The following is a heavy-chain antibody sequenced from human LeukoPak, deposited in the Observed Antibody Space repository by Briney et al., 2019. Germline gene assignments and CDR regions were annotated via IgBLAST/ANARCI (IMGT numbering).Heavy chain of an antibody. Sequence: SETLSLTCTVSGGSISSSSYYWGWIRQPPGKGLEWIGCIYYTGSTYYNPSLKSRVTISVDTSKNQFSLKLSSVTAADTAVYYCASSGVAGMRMVSFDYWGQGTLVTVSS. D-gene: IGHD6-19*01. J-gene: IGHJ4*02. CDR1: GGSISSSSYY. V-gene: IGHV4-39*07. CDR2: IYYTGST. CDR3: ASSGVAGMRMVSFDY.